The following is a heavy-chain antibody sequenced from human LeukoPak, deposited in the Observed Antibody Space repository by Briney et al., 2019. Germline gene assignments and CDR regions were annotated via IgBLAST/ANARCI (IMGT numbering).Heavy chain of an antibody. J-gene: IGHJ4*02. CDR2: IYYSGST. V-gene: IGHV4-59*01. CDR1: GGSISSYY. D-gene: IGHD3-10*01. CDR3: ARSIPDTYGSGSRAHDY. Sequence: SETLSLTCTVSGGSISSYYWSWIRQPPGKGLEWIGYIYYSGSTNYNPSLKSRVTISVDMSKNQFSLKLSSVTAADTAVYYCARSIPDTYGSGSRAHDYWGQGTLVTVSS.